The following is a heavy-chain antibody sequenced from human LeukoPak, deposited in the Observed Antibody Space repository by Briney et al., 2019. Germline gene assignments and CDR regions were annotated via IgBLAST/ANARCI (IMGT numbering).Heavy chain of an antibody. Sequence: PSETLSLTCTVSGGSVSSYYWSWIRQPPGKGLEWIGHIYYSGSTNYNPSLKSRVTISVDTSKNQFSLKLSSVTAADTAVYYCARDADRYCSSTSCYKENVYAFDIWGQGTMVTVSS. CDR1: GGSVSSYY. D-gene: IGHD2-2*02. V-gene: IGHV4-59*02. CDR2: IYYSGST. CDR3: ARDADRYCSSTSCYKENVYAFDI. J-gene: IGHJ3*02.